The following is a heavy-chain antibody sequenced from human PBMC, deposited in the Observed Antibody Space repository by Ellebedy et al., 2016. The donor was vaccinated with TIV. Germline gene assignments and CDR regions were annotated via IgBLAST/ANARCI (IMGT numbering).Heavy chain of an antibody. CDR1: GGSFSGYY. V-gene: IGHV4-34*01. CDR2: INHSGST. Sequence: SETLSLXXAVYGGSFSGYYWSWIRQPPGKGLEWIGEINHSGSTNYNPSLKSRVTISVDTSRNQFSLKLSSVTAADTAVYYCARALAASGKVTYHFGMDVWGPGTTVTVSS. CDR3: ARALAASGKVTYHFGMDV. J-gene: IGHJ6*02. D-gene: IGHD6-13*01.